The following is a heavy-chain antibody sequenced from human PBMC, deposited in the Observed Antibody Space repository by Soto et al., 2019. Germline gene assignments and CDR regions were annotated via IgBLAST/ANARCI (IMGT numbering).Heavy chain of an antibody. D-gene: IGHD4-17*01. CDR1: GYSFTSYW. CDR3: ARRVTVTTSASYYYCGMDV. J-gene: IGHJ6*02. Sequence: GESVKISCKGSGYSFTSYWISWGRQMPGKGVEWMGRIDPSDSYTNYSPSFQGHVTISADKSISTAYLQWSSLKASDTAMYYCARRVTVTTSASYYYCGMDVWGQGTTVTVSS. CDR2: IDPSDSYT. V-gene: IGHV5-10-1*01.